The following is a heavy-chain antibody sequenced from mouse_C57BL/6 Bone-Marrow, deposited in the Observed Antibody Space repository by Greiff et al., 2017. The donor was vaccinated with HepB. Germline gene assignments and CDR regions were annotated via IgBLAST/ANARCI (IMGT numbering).Heavy chain of an antibody. D-gene: IGHD2-3*01. J-gene: IGHJ2*01. CDR1: GYAFSSSW. CDR2: IYPGDGDT. V-gene: IGHV1-82*01. CDR3: ARSYDGYYGLYFDY. Sequence: QVQLQQSGPELVKPGASVKISCKASGYAFSSSWMNWVKQRPGKGLEWIGRIYPGDGDTNYNGKFKGKATLTADKSSSTAYMQLSSLTSEDSAVYFCARSYDGYYGLYFDYWGQGTTLTVSS.